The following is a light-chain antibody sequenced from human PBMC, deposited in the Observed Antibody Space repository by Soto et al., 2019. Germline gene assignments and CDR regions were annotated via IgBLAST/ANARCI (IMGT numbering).Light chain of an antibody. Sequence: DILMTQSPSSVPASVGERVTIACRASQDISSWLAWYQQTPGRVPKLLIYATSKLQPGVPTRFSGSGSGTNFTLTISSLHPADFATYYCQQANSFPITFGQGTRLEIK. CDR1: QDISSW. J-gene: IGKJ5*01. CDR3: QQANSFPIT. CDR2: ATS. V-gene: IGKV1-12*01.